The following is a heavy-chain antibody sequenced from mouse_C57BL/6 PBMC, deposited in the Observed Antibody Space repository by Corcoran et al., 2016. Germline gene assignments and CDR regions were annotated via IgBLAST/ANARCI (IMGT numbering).Heavy chain of an antibody. CDR3: ATDYYGSSFKV. CDR1: GYSFTDYY. Sequence: EVQLQQSGPELVKPGASVKISCKASGYSFTDYYMNWVKQRHGKSLEWIGDINPNNGGTSYNQKFKGKATLTVAKFSSTAYMELRSLTSEDSAVYYCATDYYGSSFKVWGTGTTVTVSS. V-gene: IGHV1-26*01. D-gene: IGHD1-1*01. CDR2: INPNNGGT. J-gene: IGHJ1*03.